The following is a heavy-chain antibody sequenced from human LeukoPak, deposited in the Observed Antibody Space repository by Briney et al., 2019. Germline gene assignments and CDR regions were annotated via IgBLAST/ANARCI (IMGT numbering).Heavy chain of an antibody. J-gene: IGHJ4*02. CDR1: GFTFSTYA. CDR2: ISGSTGRT. CDR3: SRGPLPVTYSYDY. D-gene: IGHD5-18*01. Sequence: GGSLRLSCAASGFTFSTYAMSWVRQAPGKGLEWVSAISGSTGRTYYADSVKGRFTISRDNAKNSLYLQMNSLRADDTAVYYCSRGPLPVTYSYDYWGQGTLVTVSS. V-gene: IGHV3-23*01.